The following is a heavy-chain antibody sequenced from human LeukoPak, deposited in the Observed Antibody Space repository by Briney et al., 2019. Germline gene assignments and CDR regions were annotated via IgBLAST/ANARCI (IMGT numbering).Heavy chain of an antibody. V-gene: IGHV4-38-2*02. J-gene: IGHJ4*02. CDR1: GYSISSGYY. D-gene: IGHD4-17*01. CDR3: ARVGYYGDYPTSREFDY. CDR2: IYHSGST. Sequence: SETLSLTCTVSGYSISSGYYWGWIRQPPGKGLEWIGSIYHSGSTYYNPSLKSRVTISVDTSKNQFSLKLSSVTAADTAVYYCARVGYYGDYPTSREFDYWGQGTLVTVSS.